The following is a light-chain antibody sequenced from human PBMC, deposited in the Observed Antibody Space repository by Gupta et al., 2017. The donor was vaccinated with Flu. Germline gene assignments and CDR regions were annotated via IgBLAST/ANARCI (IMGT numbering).Light chain of an antibody. CDR1: QRVSSSF. CDR3: LQYGNTPRHT. V-gene: IGKV3-20*01. CDR2: AAS. J-gene: IGKJ2*01. Sequence: EILLTQSPGTLSLSLGERATLFCRASQRVSSSFLAWYQQRPGQAPRLLMYAASNRANGIPDRFSGSGSGTDFTLTISRLEPEDFAVYYCLQYGNTPRHTFGQGTKLEIK.